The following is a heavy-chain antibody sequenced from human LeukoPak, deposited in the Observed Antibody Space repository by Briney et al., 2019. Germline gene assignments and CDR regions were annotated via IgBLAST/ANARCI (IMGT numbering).Heavy chain of an antibody. J-gene: IGHJ3*02. CDR2: ISSSGSTI. Sequence: GGSLRLSCAASGFTFSSYEMNWVRQAPGKGLEWVSYISSSGSTIYYADSVKGRFTISRDNAKNSLYLQMNSLRAEDTAVYYCARSYAIDAFDIWGQGTMVTVSS. CDR3: ARSYAIDAFDI. CDR1: GFTFSSYE. V-gene: IGHV3-48*03. D-gene: IGHD2-2*01.